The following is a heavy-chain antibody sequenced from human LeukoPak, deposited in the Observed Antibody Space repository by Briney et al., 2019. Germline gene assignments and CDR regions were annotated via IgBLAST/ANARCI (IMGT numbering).Heavy chain of an antibody. CDR2: SVTSGST. Sequence: GGSLRLSCDASGFTFSSYNLYWVRQAPGKGLEWVSSSVTSGSTYYADSVRGRFTISRDNAKNSLYLQMSSLSVEDTAVYYCANKMHGPCDHWGQGTLVTVSS. CDR3: ANKMHGPCDH. V-gene: IGHV3-21*01. J-gene: IGHJ5*02. CDR1: GFTFSSYN.